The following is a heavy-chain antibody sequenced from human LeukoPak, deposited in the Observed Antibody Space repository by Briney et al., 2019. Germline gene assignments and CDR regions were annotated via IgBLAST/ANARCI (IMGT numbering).Heavy chain of an antibody. CDR1: GFTFSSYA. D-gene: IGHD5-12*01. Sequence: GGSLRPSCAASGFTFSSYAMSWVRQAPGKGLEWVSGISGSGDSTYYADSVKGRFTISRDNSKNTLYLQMNSLRAEDTAVYYCAKGRVVVATPTHFDYWGQGTLVTVSS. V-gene: IGHV3-23*01. CDR3: AKGRVVVATPTHFDY. CDR2: ISGSGDST. J-gene: IGHJ4*02.